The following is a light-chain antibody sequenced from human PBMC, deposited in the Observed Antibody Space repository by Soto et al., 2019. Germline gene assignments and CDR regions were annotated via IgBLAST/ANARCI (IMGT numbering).Light chain of an antibody. CDR2: GAS. V-gene: IGKV3-20*01. CDR3: QQYSSSPIT. Sequence: EIVLTQSPGTLSLSPGERATLSCRASQSVSSNLAWYQQKPGQAPRLIISGASSRATGIPDRFSGGGSGTDFSLTISRLDPEDVAVYYCQQYSSSPITLGQGTRLEI. J-gene: IGKJ5*01. CDR1: QSVSSN.